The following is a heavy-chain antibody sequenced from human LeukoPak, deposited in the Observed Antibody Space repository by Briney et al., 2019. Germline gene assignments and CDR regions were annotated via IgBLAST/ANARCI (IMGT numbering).Heavy chain of an antibody. J-gene: IGHJ4*02. CDR1: GGSFSGYY. CDR3: ARGLVAPNSSGWQHYFDY. D-gene: IGHD6-19*01. V-gene: IGHV4-34*01. Sequence: PSETLSLTCAVYGGSFSGYYWSWIRQPPGKGLEWIGEINHSGSTNYNPSLKSRVTISVDTSKNQFSLKLSSVTAADTAVYYCARGLVAPNSSGWQHYFDYWGQGTLVTVSS. CDR2: INHSGST.